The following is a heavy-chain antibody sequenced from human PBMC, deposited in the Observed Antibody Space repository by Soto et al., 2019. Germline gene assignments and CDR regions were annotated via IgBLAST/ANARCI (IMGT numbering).Heavy chain of an antibody. CDR3: ARDTLTSFGVVGAVQRAFDI. V-gene: IGHV1-18*01. CDR1: GYTFTSYG. J-gene: IGHJ3*02. D-gene: IGHD3-3*01. CDR2: ISAYNGNT. Sequence: ASVKVSCKASGYTFTSYGISWVRQAPGQGLEWMGWISAYNGNTDYAQKLQARVNMNTDTSTSTAYMELRSLRPDDTSVYYSARDTLTSFGVVGAVQRAFDIWGQGTMVTVSS.